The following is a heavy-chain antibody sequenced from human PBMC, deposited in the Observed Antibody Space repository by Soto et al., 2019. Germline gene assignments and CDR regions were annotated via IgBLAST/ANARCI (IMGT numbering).Heavy chain of an antibody. J-gene: IGHJ6*01. D-gene: IGHD3-22*01. CDR3: ARDGDSSDRSGYRAPREYYYYGMDV. V-gene: IGHV1-69*13. CDR1: GGTFSSYA. Sequence: GASVKVSCKASGGTFSSYAISWVRQAPGQGLEWMGGIIPIFGTANYAQKFQGRVTITADESTSTAYMELSSLRSEDTAVYYCARDGDSSDRSGYRAPREYYYYGMDVWGQGTTVTVSS. CDR2: IIPIFGTA.